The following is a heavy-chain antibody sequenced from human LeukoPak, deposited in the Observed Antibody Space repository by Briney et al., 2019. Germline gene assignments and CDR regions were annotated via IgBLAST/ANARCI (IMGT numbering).Heavy chain of an antibody. CDR3: ARPREGGSYFDY. CDR2: INPNSGGT. V-gene: IGHV1-2*02. J-gene: IGHJ4*02. CDR1: GYTFTGYY. Sequence: ASVKVSCKASGYTFTGYYMHWVRQAPGQGLEWMGWINPNSGGTNYAQKFQGRVTMTRDTSISTAYMELSRLRSDDTAVYYCARPREGGSYFDYWGQGTLVTVSS. D-gene: IGHD1-26*01.